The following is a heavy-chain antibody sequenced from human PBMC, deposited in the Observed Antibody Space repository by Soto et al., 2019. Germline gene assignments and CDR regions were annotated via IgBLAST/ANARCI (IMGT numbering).Heavy chain of an antibody. Sequence: QVQLVQSGAEVKKPGSSVKVSCKASGGTFSSYAISWVRQAPGQGLEWMGGIIPIFGTANYAQKFQGRVTITADESTSTAYMEWGSLRSEDTAVYYCAREGCGGDCPNWFDPWGQGTLVTVSS. CDR1: GGTFSSYA. CDR3: AREGCGGDCPNWFDP. D-gene: IGHD2-21*02. CDR2: IIPIFGTA. V-gene: IGHV1-69*01. J-gene: IGHJ5*02.